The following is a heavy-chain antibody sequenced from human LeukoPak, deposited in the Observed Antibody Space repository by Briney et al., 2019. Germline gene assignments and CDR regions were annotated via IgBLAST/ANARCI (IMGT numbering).Heavy chain of an antibody. Sequence: RRSLRLSCAASGFTFDDYAMHWVRQAPGKGLEWVSGISWNSGSIGYADSVKGRFTISRDNAKNSLYLQMNSLRAEDTALYYCAKDMARDYYYGMDVWGQGTTVTVSS. V-gene: IGHV3-9*01. J-gene: IGHJ6*02. CDR2: ISWNSGSI. CDR3: AKDMARDYYYGMDV. D-gene: IGHD5-12*01. CDR1: GFTFDDYA.